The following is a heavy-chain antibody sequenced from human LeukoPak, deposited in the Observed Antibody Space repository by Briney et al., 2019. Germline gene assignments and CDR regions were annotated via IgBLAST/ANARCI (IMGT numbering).Heavy chain of an antibody. CDR2: IYYSGST. Sequence: PSETLSFTCTVSGGSISSYYWSWIRQPPGKGLEWIGYIYYSGSTNYNPSLKSRVTISVDTSKNQFSLKLSSVTAADTAVYYCVREGYNEASSYFDYWGQGTLVTVSS. V-gene: IGHV4-59*01. D-gene: IGHD5-24*01. CDR1: GGSISSYY. CDR3: VREGYNEASSYFDY. J-gene: IGHJ4*02.